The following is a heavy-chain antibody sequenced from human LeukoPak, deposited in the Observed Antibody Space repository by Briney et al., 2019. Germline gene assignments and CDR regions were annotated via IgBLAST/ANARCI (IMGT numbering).Heavy chain of an antibody. J-gene: IGHJ3*02. V-gene: IGHV1-46*01. Sequence: GASVKVSCKASGYTFTGYYMHWVRQAPGQGLEWMGIINPSGGSTSYAQKFQGRVTMTRDMSTSTVYMELSSLRSEDTAVYYCAREGSGDAFDIWGQGTMVTVSS. CDR2: INPSGGST. CDR1: GYTFTGYY. D-gene: IGHD1-26*01. CDR3: AREGSGDAFDI.